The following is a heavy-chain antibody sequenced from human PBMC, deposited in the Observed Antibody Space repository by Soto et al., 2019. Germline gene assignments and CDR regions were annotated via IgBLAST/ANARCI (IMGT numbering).Heavy chain of an antibody. CDR1: RFTFSYYA. J-gene: IGHJ4*02. D-gene: IGHD3-22*01. V-gene: IGHV3-23*01. CDR3: AKDPQTYYFDSTGYSYAPLYAY. Sequence: GGSRRRACAASRFTFSYYAMSWVREAPGKGLEWVSTISGSGGSTYYADSVKGRFTISRDNSKNTLYLQMNSLRAEDTALYHCAKDPQTYYFDSTGYSYAPLYAYWGRGTLVTFSS. CDR2: ISGSGGST.